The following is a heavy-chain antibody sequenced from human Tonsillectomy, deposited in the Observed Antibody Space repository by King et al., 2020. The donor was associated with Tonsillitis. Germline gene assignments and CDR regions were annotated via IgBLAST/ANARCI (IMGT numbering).Heavy chain of an antibody. CDR3: AGCSSGWHNWFDP. J-gene: IGHJ5*02. D-gene: IGHD6-19*01. CDR2: INPNSGGT. Sequence: QLVQSGAEVKKPGASVKVSCKASGYTFTGYYMHWVRQAPGQGLEWMGWINPNSGGTNYAQKFQGRVTMTRDTSIPTAYMELSSLRSDDTAVYYCAGCSSGWHNWFDPWGQGTLVTVSS. CDR1: GYTFTGYY. V-gene: IGHV1-2*02.